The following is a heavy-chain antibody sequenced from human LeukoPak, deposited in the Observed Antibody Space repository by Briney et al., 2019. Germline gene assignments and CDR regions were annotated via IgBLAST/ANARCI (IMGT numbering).Heavy chain of an antibody. CDR1: GFTFDDYA. Sequence: GRSLRLSCAASGFTFDDYAMHGVRQAPGKGVELVSCISWNSGSIGYADSLKGRFSISRDDAKNSLYLQMKCLRAEDTALYYCAKGAVHTNYDFWSGYYRPRLGFDYWGQGTLVTVSS. CDR2: ISWNSGSI. D-gene: IGHD3-3*01. CDR3: AKGAVHTNYDFWSGYYRPRLGFDY. J-gene: IGHJ4*02. V-gene: IGHV3-9*01.